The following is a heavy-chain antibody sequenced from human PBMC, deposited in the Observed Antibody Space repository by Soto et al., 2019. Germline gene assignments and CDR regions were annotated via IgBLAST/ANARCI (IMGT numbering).Heavy chain of an antibody. CDR2: IHYRGST. D-gene: IGHD3-22*01. J-gene: IGHJ5*02. CDR1: GDSISSSH. V-gene: IGHV4-59*01. CDR3: ASSGIVGREVNTWFDP. Sequence: QMQLQESGPGLVKPSETLSLTCTVYGDSISSSHWNWIRQPLGKALVWIGYIHYRGSTNYNPSLKSRLTISVDTSKNQIFLKLNSVTAADTAVYYCASSGIVGREVNTWFDPWGQGTLVTVSS.